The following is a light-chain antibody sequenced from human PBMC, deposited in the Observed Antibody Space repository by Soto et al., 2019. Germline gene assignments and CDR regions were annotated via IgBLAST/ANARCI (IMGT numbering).Light chain of an antibody. J-gene: IGKJ1*01. CDR1: QSISTY. V-gene: IGKV1-5*03. CDR3: QHYNSYRGP. CDR2: KAA. Sequence: DIQMTQSPSTMSASVGDRVTITCRASQSISTYLAWYKQKPAKAPKRLIYKAASLESGVPSRFSGSGAGTEFTLPISSLQPDDFATYYFQHYNSYRGPFDLGTNVE.